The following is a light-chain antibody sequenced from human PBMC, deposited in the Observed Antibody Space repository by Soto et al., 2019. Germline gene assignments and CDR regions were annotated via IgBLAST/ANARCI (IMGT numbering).Light chain of an antibody. CDR1: QSVLHSSNNKNY. V-gene: IGKV4-1*01. Sequence: DIVMTQSPDSLAVSLGERATINCKSSQSVLHSSNNKNYLAWYQQKPGQPPKLLIYWASTRESGVPDRFSGSGSGTDFTLTISSLQAEDVAVYYCQQYYSTPRTFGQGTKVEMK. J-gene: IGKJ1*01. CDR3: QQYYSTPRT. CDR2: WAS.